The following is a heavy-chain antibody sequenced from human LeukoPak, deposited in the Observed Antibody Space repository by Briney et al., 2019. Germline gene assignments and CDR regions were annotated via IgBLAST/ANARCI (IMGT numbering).Heavy chain of an antibody. CDR1: GGSISSGDHY. J-gene: IGHJ4*02. V-gene: IGHV4-30-4*01. CDR2: IYYTGST. D-gene: IGHD2-15*01. CDR3: ARESLRYCSAGSCSPFDS. Sequence: SPTLSLTCTVSGGSISSGDHYWSWVRQPPGKGLEWIGHIYYTGSTSYNPSLKSPVIISVDTSKIQFSLKLSSVTATDTGVYYCARESLRYCSAGSCSPFDSWGQGTLVTVSS.